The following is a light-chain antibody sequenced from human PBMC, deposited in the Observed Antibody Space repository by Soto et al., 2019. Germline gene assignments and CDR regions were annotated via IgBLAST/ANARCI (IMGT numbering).Light chain of an antibody. V-gene: IGLV2-8*01. CDR2: EVT. CDR1: SSDVGGYKY. J-gene: IGLJ2*01. Sequence: QSALTQPPSASGSPGQSGTISCTGTSSDVGGYKYVSWYQHHPGKAPKVVIYEVTKRPSGVPDRFSGSQSGNTASLTVSGLQAEDESDYYCSSYGGTNHVGFGGGTKLTVL. CDR3: SSYGGTNHVG.